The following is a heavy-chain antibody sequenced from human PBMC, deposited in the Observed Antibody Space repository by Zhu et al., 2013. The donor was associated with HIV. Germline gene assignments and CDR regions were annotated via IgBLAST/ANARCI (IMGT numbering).Heavy chain of an antibody. CDR3: ARAYRPSYYGPLGY. J-gene: IGHJ4*02. CDR1: GYKFIKHD. D-gene: IGHD3-10*01. V-gene: IGHV1-2*02. Sequence: QVELLQSGPEVKTPGDSVNVSCQAVGYKFIKHDIVWVRQAPGQGLEWMGWINPNSGGTNYAQKFQGRVTMTRDTSISTAYMELSRLRSDDTAVYYCARAYRPSYYGPLGYWGQGTLVTVSS. CDR2: INPNSGGT.